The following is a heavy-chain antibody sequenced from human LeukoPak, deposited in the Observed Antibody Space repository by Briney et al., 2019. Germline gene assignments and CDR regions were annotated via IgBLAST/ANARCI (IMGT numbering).Heavy chain of an antibody. D-gene: IGHD3-22*01. CDR3: ARRDHYYDSSGYYSV. Sequence: GGSLRLSCAASGFTFSGYSMNWVRQAPGKGLEWVSYISSSSSTIYYADSVKGRFTISRDNAKNSLYLQMNSLRDEDTAVYYCARRDHYYDSSGYYSVWGQGTLVTVSS. CDR1: GFTFSGYS. V-gene: IGHV3-48*02. J-gene: IGHJ4*02. CDR2: ISSSSSTI.